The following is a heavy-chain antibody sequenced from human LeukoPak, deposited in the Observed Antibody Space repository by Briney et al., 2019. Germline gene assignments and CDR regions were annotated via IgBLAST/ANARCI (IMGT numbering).Heavy chain of an antibody. D-gene: IGHD4-23*01. CDR2: IYYSGST. V-gene: IGHV4-39*01. CDR3: ARTLLADYGGNSEDY. J-gene: IGHJ4*02. Sequence: SETLSLTCTVSAGSISSSSYYWGWIRQPPGRGLEWFGSIYYSGSTYYNPSLKSRVTISVDTSKNQFSLKLSSVTAADTAVYYCARTLLADYGGNSEDYWGQGTLVTVSS. CDR1: AGSISSSSYY.